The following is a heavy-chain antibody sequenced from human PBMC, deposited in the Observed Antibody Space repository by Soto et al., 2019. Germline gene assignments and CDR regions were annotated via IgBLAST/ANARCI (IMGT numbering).Heavy chain of an antibody. CDR3: AKETLGYCSGGSCYSWYFDL. D-gene: IGHD2-15*01. CDR2: ISWNSGSI. V-gene: IGHV3-9*01. Sequence: EVQLVESGGGLVQPGRSLRLSCAASGFTFDDYAMHWVRQAPGKGLEWVSGISWNSGSIGYADSVKGRFTISRDNAKNSLYLQMNSLRAEDTALYYCAKETLGYCSGGSCYSWYFDLWGRGTLVTVSS. J-gene: IGHJ2*01. CDR1: GFTFDDYA.